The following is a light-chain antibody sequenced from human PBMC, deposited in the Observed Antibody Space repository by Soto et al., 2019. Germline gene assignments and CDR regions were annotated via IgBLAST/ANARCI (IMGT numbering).Light chain of an antibody. CDR3: CSYAGSYTHVV. V-gene: IGLV2-11*01. CDR1: IDDVGRYNY. J-gene: IGLJ2*01. Sequence: QSALPQPRSVSGSPGQSVTISCTGTIDDVGRYNYVSWYQQHPGKAPKLMIYDVSKRPSGVPDRFSGSKSGNTASLTISGLQAEDEADYYCCSYAGSYTHVVFGEGTKLTVL. CDR2: DVS.